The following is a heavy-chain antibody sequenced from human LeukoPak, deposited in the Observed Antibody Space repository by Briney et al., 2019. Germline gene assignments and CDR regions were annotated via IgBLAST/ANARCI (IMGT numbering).Heavy chain of an antibody. V-gene: IGHV3-23*01. D-gene: IGHD3-10*01. Sequence: GGSLRLSCAASGFTFSDYAMSWVRQAPGKGLEWVSVISGSGGNTYYADSVEGRFTISRDNSKNTVNLQMNSLRAEDTALYYCAKGVLRGPLIYWGQGTLVTVSS. CDR2: ISGSGGNT. CDR3: AKGVLRGPLIY. CDR1: GFTFSDYA. J-gene: IGHJ4*02.